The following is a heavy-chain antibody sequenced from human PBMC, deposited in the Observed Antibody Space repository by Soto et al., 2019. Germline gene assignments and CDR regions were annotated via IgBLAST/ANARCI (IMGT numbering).Heavy chain of an antibody. D-gene: IGHD3-10*01. V-gene: IGHV1-69*13. Sequence: QVQLVQSGAEVKKPGASVKVSCKASGGTFSSYAISWVRQAPGQGLEWMGGIIPIFGTANYAQKFQGRVTITADESTSTAYMELSSLRSEDTAVYYCARVTFYYGSGSYYSPFDYWGQGTLVTVSS. CDR2: IIPIFGTA. CDR1: GGTFSSYA. CDR3: ARVTFYYGSGSYYSPFDY. J-gene: IGHJ4*02.